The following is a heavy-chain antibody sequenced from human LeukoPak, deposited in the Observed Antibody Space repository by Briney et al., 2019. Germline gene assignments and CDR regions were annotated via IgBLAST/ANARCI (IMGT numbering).Heavy chain of an antibody. J-gene: IGHJ3*01. CDR2: IYYSGST. Sequence: PSETLSLTCTVSGGSITSFYWSWIRQPPGKGLEWTGYIYYSGSTNYNPSLKSRVTISVDTSKNQFSLNLSSVTAADTAVYYCARRGRAQGPLSLWGQGTMVTVSS. V-gene: IGHV4-59*01. CDR1: GGSITSFY. D-gene: IGHD2-15*01. CDR3: ARRGRAQGPLSL.